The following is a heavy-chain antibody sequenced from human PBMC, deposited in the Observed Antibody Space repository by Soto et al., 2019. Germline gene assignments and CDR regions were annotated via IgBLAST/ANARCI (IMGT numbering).Heavy chain of an antibody. CDR2: IYYSGST. CDR3: ARQLDYYYGMDV. V-gene: IGHV4-59*08. CDR1: GGSISSYY. Sequence: QVQLQESGPGLVKPSETLSLTCTVSGGSISSYYWSWIRQPPGKGLEWIGYIYYSGSTNYNPSLKRRVTISVDTSKNQFSLKLSSVTAADTAVYYCARQLDYYYGMDVWGQGTTVTVSS. J-gene: IGHJ6*02.